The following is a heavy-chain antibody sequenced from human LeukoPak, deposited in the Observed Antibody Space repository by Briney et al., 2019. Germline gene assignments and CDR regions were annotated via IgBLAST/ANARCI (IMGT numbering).Heavy chain of an antibody. J-gene: IGHJ4*02. V-gene: IGHV1-2*02. D-gene: IGHD6-13*01. Sequence: ASVKVSCKASVYTFTVYYMHWVRQAPGRGVEWMGCINPNSGGTNYAQKFQGRVTMNRDTSISTAYMELSRLRSDDTAVYYCARGVDSSSWQYYFDYWRQGTLVTVPS. CDR3: ARGVDSSSWQYYFDY. CDR2: INPNSGGT. CDR1: VYTFTVYY.